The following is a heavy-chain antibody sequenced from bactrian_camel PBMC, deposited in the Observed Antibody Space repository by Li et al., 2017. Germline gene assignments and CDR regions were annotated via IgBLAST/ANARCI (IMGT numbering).Heavy chain of an antibody. J-gene: IGHJ4*01. CDR1: GATYMRWC. CDR3: GAGYVPGWLLLRGGAIF. D-gene: IGHD3*01. V-gene: IGHV3S53*01. Sequence: HVQLVESGGGSVQVGGSLRLSCKMSGATYMRWCMGWFRQAPGKQREGVAAIDSDGTTDYADSGKGRFTVSQDNAKNVLYLQMSALKPDDTAVYYCGAGYVPGWLLLRGGAIFWGQGTQVTVS. CDR2: IDSDGTT.